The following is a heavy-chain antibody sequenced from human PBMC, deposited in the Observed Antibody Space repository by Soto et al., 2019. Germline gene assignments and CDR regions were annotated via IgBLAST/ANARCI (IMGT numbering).Heavy chain of an antibody. CDR1: GFSFSSYA. V-gene: IGHV3-64*01. Sequence: GGSLRLSCAASGFSFSSYALSWVRQAPGKGLEYVSAISSNGGGTYYANSVKGRFTISRDNSKNMLYLQMGSLRAEDMAVYYCARVYVDSSGYYYDYWGQGTLVTVSS. J-gene: IGHJ4*02. CDR3: ARVYVDSSGYYYDY. CDR2: ISSNGGGT. D-gene: IGHD3-22*01.